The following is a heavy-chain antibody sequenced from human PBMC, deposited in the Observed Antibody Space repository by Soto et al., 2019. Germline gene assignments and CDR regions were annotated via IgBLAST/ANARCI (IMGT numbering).Heavy chain of an antibody. CDR1: GGSISSGGQF. V-gene: IGHV4-31*03. J-gene: IGHJ4*02. D-gene: IGHD3-10*01. Sequence: QVQLQESGPGLVKPSQTLSLTCTVSGGSISSGGQFWSWIRQYPGKGLEWIGYIYYSGSTYYHPSCERRVTITLNASKNQCSLILSSVTAADTAVEYCARTYYYDSGSYTFDCWGQGTLVTVSS. CDR2: IYYSGST. CDR3: ARTYYYDSGSYTFDC.